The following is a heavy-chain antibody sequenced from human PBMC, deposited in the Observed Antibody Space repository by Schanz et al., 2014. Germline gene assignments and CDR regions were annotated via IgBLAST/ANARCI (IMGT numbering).Heavy chain of an antibody. Sequence: EVRLVESGGGLVQPGGSLRLSCAASGFTFYNYAMTWVRQAPGKGLEWVSAISSTGGSTYYADSVKGRFTISRDNSKNTLSLLVNSLRGEDTATYYCVKAFRTTKYYGMDVWGQGTTVTVS. D-gene: IGHD1-1*01. CDR2: ISSTGGST. J-gene: IGHJ6*02. CDR3: VKAFRTTKYYGMDV. CDR1: GFTFYNYA. V-gene: IGHV3-23*04.